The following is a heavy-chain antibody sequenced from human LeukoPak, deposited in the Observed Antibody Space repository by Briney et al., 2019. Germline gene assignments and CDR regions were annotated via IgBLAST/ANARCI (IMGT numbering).Heavy chain of an antibody. J-gene: IGHJ6*02. D-gene: IGHD6-13*01. Sequence: ASVKVSCKASGYTFSGFYMHWVRQAPGQGLEWMGWINPNSGATNYAQKFQGRVTMTGDPSINTVYVELSRLRSDDTAVYYCARPQVWYGVKGGMDVWGQGTTVTDSS. CDR1: GYTFSGFY. V-gene: IGHV1-2*02. CDR3: ARPQVWYGVKGGMDV. CDR2: INPNSGAT.